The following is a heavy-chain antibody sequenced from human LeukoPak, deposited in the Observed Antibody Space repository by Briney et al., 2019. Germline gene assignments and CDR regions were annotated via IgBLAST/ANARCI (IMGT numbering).Heavy chain of an antibody. Sequence: SVKVSCKASGGTFSSYAISWVRQAPGQGLEWMGGIIPIFGTANYAQKFQGRVTITADESTSTAYMELSSLRSDDTAVYYCARAPLRPNDWYYFDYWGQGTLVTVSS. CDR2: IIPIFGTA. J-gene: IGHJ4*02. CDR1: GGTFSSYA. V-gene: IGHV1-69*01. CDR3: ARAPLRPNDWYYFDY. D-gene: IGHD3-9*01.